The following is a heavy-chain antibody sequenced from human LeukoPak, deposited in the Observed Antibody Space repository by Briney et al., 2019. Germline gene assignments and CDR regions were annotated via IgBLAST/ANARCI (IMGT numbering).Heavy chain of an antibody. CDR3: ARSWMLGEGAFDI. CDR2: IYYSGNT. CDR1: GGSISVTNYY. Sequence: SETLSLTCIVSGGSISVTNYYWGWISQPPGKGLAWIGSIYYSGNTYYNSHLRSRLTMSVDTSKKQFSLKLTSVTAADTALYYCARSWMLGEGAFDIWGQGSMVIVSS. J-gene: IGHJ3*02. V-gene: IGHV4-39*01. D-gene: IGHD2-8*01.